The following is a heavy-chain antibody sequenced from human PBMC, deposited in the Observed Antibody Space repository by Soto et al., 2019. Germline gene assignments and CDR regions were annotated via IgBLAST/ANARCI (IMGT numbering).Heavy chain of an antibody. Sequence: ASVKVSCKASGYTFTNYYMHWVRQAPGQGLEWMGIINPSGGATTYAQTFQGRVTMTTDTSTSTVYMELSNLRSEDTAVYYCARGHCTNGVCLVWAFDPWGQGTLVTVSS. CDR2: INPSGGAT. V-gene: IGHV1-46*01. CDR3: ARGHCTNGVCLVWAFDP. J-gene: IGHJ5*02. CDR1: GYTFTNYY. D-gene: IGHD2-8*01.